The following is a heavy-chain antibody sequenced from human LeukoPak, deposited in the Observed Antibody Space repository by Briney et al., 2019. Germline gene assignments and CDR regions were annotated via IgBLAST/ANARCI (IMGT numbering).Heavy chain of an antibody. J-gene: IGHJ4*02. CDR3: VSTGSQLDY. CDR1: GFSCSSYW. V-gene: IGHV3-7*01. D-gene: IGHD2-2*01. Sequence: GGSLRLSCAASGFSCSSYWMTWVRQAPGKGLEWVANIKQDGSQKYYVDSVKGRFTISRDNAKNSLYLQMNSLRAEDTAVYYCVSTGSQLDYWGQGTLVTVSS. CDR2: IKQDGSQK.